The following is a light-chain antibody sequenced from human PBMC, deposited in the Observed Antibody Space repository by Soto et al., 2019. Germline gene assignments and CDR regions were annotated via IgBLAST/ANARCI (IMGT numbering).Light chain of an antibody. V-gene: IGKV4-1*01. CDR3: QQYYSTPRT. J-gene: IGKJ1*01. CDR1: QSVLYSSNNKNY. Sequence: DIVMTQSPDSLAVFLGERATINCKSSQSVLYSSNNKNYLAWYQQKPGQPPKLLIYWASTRESGVPDRFSGSGSGTDFTLTISSLPAEDVAVYYCQQYYSTPRTFGQGTKVEIK. CDR2: WAS.